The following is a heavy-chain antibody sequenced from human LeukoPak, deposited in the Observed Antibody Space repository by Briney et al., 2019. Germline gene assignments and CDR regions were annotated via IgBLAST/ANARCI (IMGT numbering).Heavy chain of an antibody. CDR2: ISYDGSNK. V-gene: IGHV3-30-3*01. CDR1: GFTFSSFA. Sequence: PGGSLRLSCAPSGFTFSSFAMSWVRQAPGKGLEWVAVISYDGSNKYYADSVKGRFTISRDNSKNTLYLQMNSLRAEDTAVYYCARSFGVVTEPDYWGQGTLVTVSS. D-gene: IGHD3-3*01. J-gene: IGHJ4*02. CDR3: ARSFGVVTEPDY.